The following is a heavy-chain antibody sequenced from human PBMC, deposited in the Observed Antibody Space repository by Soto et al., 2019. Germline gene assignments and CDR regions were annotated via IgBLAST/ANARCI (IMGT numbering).Heavy chain of an antibody. V-gene: IGHV4-30-2*01. Sequence: NPSETLSLTCAVSGGSISSGGYSWSWIRQPPGKGLEWIGYIYHSGSTYYNPSLKSRVTISVDRSKNQFSLKLSSVTAADTAVYYCARGPSGYSLAGGMDDWGQGTTVTVSS. CDR2: IYHSGST. D-gene: IGHD5-18*01. CDR1: GGSISSGGYS. CDR3: ARGPSGYSLAGGMDD. J-gene: IGHJ6*02.